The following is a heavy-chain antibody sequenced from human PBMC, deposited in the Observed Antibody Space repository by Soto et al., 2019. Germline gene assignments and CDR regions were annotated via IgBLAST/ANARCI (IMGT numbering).Heavy chain of an antibody. V-gene: IGHV3-11*06. Sequence: GSLRLSCTASGFTFRDYYMSWIRQAPGKGLEWVSYISSSSSYTNYADSVKGRFTISRDNAKNSLYLQMNSLRAEDTAVYYCARAITIFPLDPWGEGTLVTVSS. CDR3: ARAITIFPLDP. CDR1: GFTFRDYY. D-gene: IGHD3-3*01. J-gene: IGHJ5*02. CDR2: ISSSSSYT.